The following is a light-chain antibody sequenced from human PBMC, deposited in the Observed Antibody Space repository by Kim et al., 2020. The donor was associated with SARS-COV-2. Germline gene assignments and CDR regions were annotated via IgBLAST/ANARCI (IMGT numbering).Light chain of an antibody. J-gene: IGLJ2*01. CDR1: SLRSYY. CDR3: NSRGSNDNVL. CDR2: GKN. Sequence: SSELTQDPALSVALGQTVRITCQGDSLRSYYATWYQQKPGQTPIVVIYGKNNRPSGIPDRFSGSSSGDTASLTITGTQAGDEADYYCNSRGSNDNVLFGGG. V-gene: IGLV3-19*01.